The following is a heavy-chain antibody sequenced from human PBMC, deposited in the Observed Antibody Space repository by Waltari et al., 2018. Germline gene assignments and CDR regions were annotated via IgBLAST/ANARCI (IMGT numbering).Heavy chain of an antibody. Sequence: QVQLQESGPGLVKPSETLSLTCTVSGGSISSHYWSWIRQPPGQGLEWIGYIYYSGSTNYNPSLKSRVTISVDTSKNQFSLKLSSVTAADTAVYYCASATPRDSSGYYLGAFDIWGQGTMVTVSS. CDR3: ASATPRDSSGYYLGAFDI. V-gene: IGHV4-59*11. J-gene: IGHJ3*02. CDR2: IYYSGST. CDR1: GGSISSHY. D-gene: IGHD3-22*01.